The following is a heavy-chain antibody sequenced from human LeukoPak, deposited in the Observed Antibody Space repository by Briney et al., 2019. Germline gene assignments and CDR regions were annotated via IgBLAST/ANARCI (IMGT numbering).Heavy chain of an antibody. D-gene: IGHD1-1*01. CDR2: IYPSDPET. V-gene: IGHV5-51*01. Sequence: GESLKISCKGSGYIFTTYWIGWVRQMPGKVLEWMGIIYPSDPETRYSPSFEGQVTISADKSINTAYLEWSSLKASDTAIYYCASGNYYFDYWGQGTLVTVSS. CDR1: GYIFTTYW. CDR3: ASGNYYFDY. J-gene: IGHJ4*02.